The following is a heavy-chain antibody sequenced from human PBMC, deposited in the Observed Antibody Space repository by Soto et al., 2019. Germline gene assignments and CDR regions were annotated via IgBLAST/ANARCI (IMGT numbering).Heavy chain of an antibody. V-gene: IGHV3-15*01. Sequence: GGSLRLSCAASGFTFSNAWMSWVRQAPGKGLEWVGRIKSKTDGGTTDYAAPVKGRFTISRDDSKNTLYLQMNSLKTEDTAVYYCTTDPDDEYDFWSGLNAFDIWGQGTMVTVSS. CDR2: IKSKTDGGTT. CDR3: TTDPDDEYDFWSGLNAFDI. J-gene: IGHJ3*02. D-gene: IGHD3-3*01. CDR1: GFTFSNAW.